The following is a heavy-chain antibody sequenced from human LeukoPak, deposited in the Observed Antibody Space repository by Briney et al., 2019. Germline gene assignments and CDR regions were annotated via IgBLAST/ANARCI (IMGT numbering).Heavy chain of an antibody. D-gene: IGHD3-9*01. V-gene: IGHV3-30*02. CDR3: AKDSDSNILTGYPAK. CDR2: IRNDGGDK. Sequence: GGSLRLSCAASGFTFSDYGMHWVRQAPGKGLEWVAFIRNDGGDKYYSDSVKGRFTISRDNSKNTLYLQMYSLRAEDTAVYYCAKDSDSNILTGYPAKWGQGTLVTVSS. CDR1: GFTFSDYG. J-gene: IGHJ4*02.